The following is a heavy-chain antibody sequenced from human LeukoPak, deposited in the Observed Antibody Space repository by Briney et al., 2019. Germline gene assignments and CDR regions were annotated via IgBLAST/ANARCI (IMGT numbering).Heavy chain of an antibody. Sequence: TGGSLRLSCAASGFTFSDYYMSWIRQAPGKGLEWVSYISSSGSTIYYADSVKGRFTISRDNAKNSLYLQMNSLRAEDTAVYYCARLYIVGATRGDFDYWGQGTLVTVSS. CDR1: GFTFSDYY. D-gene: IGHD1-26*01. J-gene: IGHJ4*02. CDR3: ARLYIVGATRGDFDY. V-gene: IGHV3-11*04. CDR2: ISSSGSTI.